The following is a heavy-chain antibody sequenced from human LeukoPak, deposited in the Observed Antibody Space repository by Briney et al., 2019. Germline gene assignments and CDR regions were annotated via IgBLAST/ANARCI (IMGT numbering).Heavy chain of an antibody. CDR2: INHSGST. D-gene: IGHD3-10*01. CDR3: ARGEGSGSYYKYYFDY. CDR1: GGSFSGYY. V-gene: IGHV4-34*01. Sequence: SETLSLTSAVYGGSFSGYYWSWIRQPPGKGLEWIGEINHSGSTNYNPSLKSRVTISVDTSKNQFSLKLSSVTAADTAVYYCARGEGSGSYYKYYFDYWGQGTLVTVSS. J-gene: IGHJ4*02.